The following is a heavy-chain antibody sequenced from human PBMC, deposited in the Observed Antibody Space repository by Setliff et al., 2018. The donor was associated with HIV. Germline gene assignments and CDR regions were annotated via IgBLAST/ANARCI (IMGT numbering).Heavy chain of an antibody. CDR2: INPRSGYT. V-gene: IGHV1-46*01. CDR3: ARDSGTTVEGAFDI. J-gene: IGHJ3*02. D-gene: IGHD1-7*01. Sequence: ASVQVSCKASGNTFTTYYLHWVRQAPGQGLEWMGIINPRSGYTNYAQKLQGRVTMTTDTSTSTAYMELRGLRSDDTAVYYCARDSGTTVEGAFDIWGQGTMVTVSS. CDR1: GNTFTTYY.